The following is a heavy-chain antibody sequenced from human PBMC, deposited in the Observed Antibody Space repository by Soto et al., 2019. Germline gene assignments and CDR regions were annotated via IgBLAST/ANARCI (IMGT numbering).Heavy chain of an antibody. CDR1: GFTFSDYY. D-gene: IGHD5-12*01. V-gene: IGHV3-11*01. J-gene: IGHJ6*02. CDR2: ISSSGSTI. Sequence: QVQLVESGGGLVKPGGSLRLSCAASGFTFSDYYMSWIRQAPGKGLEWVSYISSSGSTIYYADSVKGRFTISRDNAKTSFYLQINSLRAEDPAVFYCAGDVGVATIMSSNYYGMDVWGQGTRSPSP. CDR3: AGDVGVATIMSSNYYGMDV.